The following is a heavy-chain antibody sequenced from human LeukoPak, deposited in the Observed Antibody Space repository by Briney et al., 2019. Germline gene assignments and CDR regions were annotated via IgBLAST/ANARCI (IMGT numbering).Heavy chain of an antibody. CDR1: GFPFSRYW. Sequence: GVSLRLSCAASGFPFSRYWMSWVRQAPGKGLEWVANIKPDGSEKHYVDSVKGRFTFSRDNAKNSLYLQMNGLRAEDMAVYYCARLAAGSDYFDYWGQGTLVTVSS. D-gene: IGHD6-13*01. V-gene: IGHV3-7*04. CDR3: ARLAAGSDYFDY. CDR2: IKPDGSEK. J-gene: IGHJ4*02.